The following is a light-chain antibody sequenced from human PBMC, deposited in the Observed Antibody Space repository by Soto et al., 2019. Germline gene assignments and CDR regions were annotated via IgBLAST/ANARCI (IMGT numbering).Light chain of an antibody. J-gene: IGLJ2*01. CDR2: DVS. CDR1: SSDVGGYNY. CDR3: SSYTSSSTLV. Sequence: QSVLTQPASVSGSPGQSITISCTGTSSDVGGYNYVSWYQQHPAKAPKLMIYDVSNRPSGVSNRFSGSKSGNTASLTISGLQDEDEADYYCSSYTSSSTLVFGAGTKLTVL. V-gene: IGLV2-14*01.